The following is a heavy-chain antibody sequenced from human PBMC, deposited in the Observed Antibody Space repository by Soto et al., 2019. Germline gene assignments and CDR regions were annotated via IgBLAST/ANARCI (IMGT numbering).Heavy chain of an antibody. Sequence: QITLKESGPTLVKPTQTLTLTCTFSGFSLSTSGVGVGWILQPPGKALEWLALIYWDDDKRYSPSLKSRLTITKDTSKNQVVLTMTNMDPVDTATYYCAHIYRLDDDINHNWFDPWGQGTLVAVSS. D-gene: IGHD3-9*01. V-gene: IGHV2-5*02. CDR3: AHIYRLDDDINHNWFDP. J-gene: IGHJ5*02. CDR2: IYWDDDK. CDR1: GFSLSTSGVG.